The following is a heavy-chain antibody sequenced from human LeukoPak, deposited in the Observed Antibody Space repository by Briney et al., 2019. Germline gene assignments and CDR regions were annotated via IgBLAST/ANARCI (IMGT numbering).Heavy chain of an antibody. Sequence: SETLSLTCAVYGGSLSGYYWSWIRQPPGKGLEWIGEINHSGSTNYNPSLKSRVTISVDASKNQFSLKLSSVTAADTAVYYCARGTLYYYDSSGYYYWFDPWGQGTLVTVSS. CDR1: GGSLSGYY. CDR2: INHSGST. V-gene: IGHV4-34*01. D-gene: IGHD3-22*01. CDR3: ARGTLYYYDSSGYYYWFDP. J-gene: IGHJ5*02.